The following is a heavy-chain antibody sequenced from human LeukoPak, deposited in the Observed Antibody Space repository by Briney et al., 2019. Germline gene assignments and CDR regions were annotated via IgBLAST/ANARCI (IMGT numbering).Heavy chain of an antibody. CDR3: VGWGISGITNH. CDR2: TKQDGSEK. V-gene: IGHV3-7*01. Sequence: GGSLRLSCGASGFIFSTYAVSWVRQAPGKGLEWVAQTKQDGSEKYYVDSVKGRFTTSRDKNSLFLQMSSVRAEDTAVYYCVGWGISGITNHWGQGTLVTVSS. D-gene: IGHD1-7*01. CDR1: GFIFSTYA. J-gene: IGHJ4*02.